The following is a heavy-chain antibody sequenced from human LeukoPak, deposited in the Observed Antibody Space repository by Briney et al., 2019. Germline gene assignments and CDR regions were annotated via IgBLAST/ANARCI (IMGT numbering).Heavy chain of an antibody. D-gene: IGHD2-15*01. CDR1: GGSISSGGYY. Sequence: SETLSLTCTVSGGSISSGGYYWSWIRQHPGKGLEWIGYIYYSGSTYYNPYLKSRVTISVDTSKNQFSLKLSSVTAADTAVYYCASLLRNWFDPRGQGTLVTVSS. J-gene: IGHJ5*02. V-gene: IGHV4-31*03. CDR2: IYYSGST. CDR3: ASLLRNWFDP.